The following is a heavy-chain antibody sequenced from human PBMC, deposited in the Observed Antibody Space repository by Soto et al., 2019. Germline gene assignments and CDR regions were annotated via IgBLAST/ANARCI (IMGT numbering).Heavy chain of an antibody. Sequence: KTSETLSLTCVVSNYSISSGYFWGWIRQPPGKGLEWIGTIYHSGSTYYNPSLKSRVTVSVDTSKNQFSLKLTSVTAADTAIYYCARSLYCTTSSCSYYYYYGMDVWGQGTTVTVSS. D-gene: IGHD2-2*01. J-gene: IGHJ6*02. CDR2: IYHSGST. CDR3: ARSLYCTTSSCSYYYYYGMDV. CDR1: NYSISSGYF. V-gene: IGHV4-38-2*01.